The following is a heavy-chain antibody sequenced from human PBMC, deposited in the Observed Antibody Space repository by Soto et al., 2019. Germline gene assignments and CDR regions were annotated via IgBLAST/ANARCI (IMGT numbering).Heavy chain of an antibody. CDR2: ISGSGGST. V-gene: IGHV3-23*01. CDR1: GFTFSSYA. CDR3: AKDQDSSGFHFDY. J-gene: IGHJ4*02. D-gene: IGHD3-22*01. Sequence: GGSLRLSCAASGFTFSSYAMSWVRQAPGKGLEWVSTISGSGGSTYYADSVKGRFTISRDNSKNTLYLQMNSLRAEDTAVYYCAKDQDSSGFHFDYWGQGTLVTVSS.